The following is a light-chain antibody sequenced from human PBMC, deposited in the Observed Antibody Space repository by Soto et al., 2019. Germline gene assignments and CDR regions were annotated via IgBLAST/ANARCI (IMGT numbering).Light chain of an antibody. Sequence: AIRMTQSPSSFSASTGDRATITCRASQGISSYLAWYQQKPGQAPKLLIYAAATMQRGAPSRFSASGSGTDFTLTISRLQSEDFATYYCQQYLSYPYTFGQGTKLEI. V-gene: IGKV1-8*01. CDR2: AAA. CDR1: QGISSY. J-gene: IGKJ2*01. CDR3: QQYLSYPYT.